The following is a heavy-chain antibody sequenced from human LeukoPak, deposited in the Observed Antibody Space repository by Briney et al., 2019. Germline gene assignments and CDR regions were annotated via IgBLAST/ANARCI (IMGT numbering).Heavy chain of an antibody. CDR1: GGSISRFY. V-gene: IGHV4-59*08. J-gene: IGHJ4*02. Sequence: SETLSLTCTVSGGSISRFYWSWIRQPPGKGLEWIGYIYYSGRSKCNSSLNGRVTISVDTSKKQLSLKLGSVTAADTGVYYCARQGIGGLAYFFDYWGQGTLVTASS. D-gene: IGHD3/OR15-3a*01. CDR2: IYYSGRS. CDR3: ARQGIGGLAYFFDY.